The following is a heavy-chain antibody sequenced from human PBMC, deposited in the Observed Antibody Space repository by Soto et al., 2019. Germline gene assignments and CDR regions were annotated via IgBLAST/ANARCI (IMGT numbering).Heavy chain of an antibody. CDR2: FDPEDGET. J-gene: IGHJ6*02. V-gene: IGHV1-24*01. CDR3: ATDSYCGGDCYSRSSIYYYYYGMDV. D-gene: IGHD2-21*02. CDR1: GYTLTELS. Sequence: ASVKVSCKVSGYTLTELSMHWVRQAPGKGLEWMGGFDPEDGETIYAQKFQGRVTMTEDTSTDTAYMELSSLRSEDTAVYYCATDSYCGGDCYSRSSIYYYYYGMDVWGQGTTVTVSS.